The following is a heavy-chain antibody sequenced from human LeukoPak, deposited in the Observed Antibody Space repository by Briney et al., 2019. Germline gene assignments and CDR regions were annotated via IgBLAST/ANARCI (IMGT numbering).Heavy chain of an antibody. J-gene: IGHJ4*02. CDR1: GFTFSSHG. CDR2: IRYDGSNK. CDR3: AKESGITMVRGVITF. Sequence: PGGSLRLSCAASGFTFSSHGMHRVRQAPRKGLERVAFIRYDGSNKYYADSVKGRFTISRDNSKITLYLQIYSLRAEDTAVYYCAKESGITMVRGVITFWGQGTLVTVSS. V-gene: IGHV3-30*02. D-gene: IGHD3-10*01.